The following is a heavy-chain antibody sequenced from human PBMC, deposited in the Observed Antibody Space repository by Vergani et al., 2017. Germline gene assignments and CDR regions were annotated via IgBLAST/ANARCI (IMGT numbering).Heavy chain of an antibody. CDR1: AFTFSSYS. Sequence: EVQLVESGGGLVKPGGSLRLSCAASAFTFSSYSMNWVRQAPGKGLEWVSSITSSGSYGYYADSVKGRFTISRDNAKNSLYLQMNSLRAEDTAVYYCARWANWNYFGSGYYMDVWGKGTTVTVSS. V-gene: IGHV3-21*01. J-gene: IGHJ6*03. CDR3: ARWANWNYFGSGYYMDV. CDR2: ITSSGSYG. D-gene: IGHD1-7*01.